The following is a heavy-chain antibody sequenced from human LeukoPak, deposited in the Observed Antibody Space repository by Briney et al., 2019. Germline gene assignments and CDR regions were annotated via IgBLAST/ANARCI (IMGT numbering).Heavy chain of an antibody. CDR1: GGSMNSYY. V-gene: IGHV4-59*08. Sequence: SETLSLTCSVSGGSMNSYYWNWIRQSPGKGLEWIGYIYYSGSTNYNPSLKSRVTISVDTSKNQFSLKLSSVTAADTAVYYCARHVWLQPFDYWGQGTLVTVSS. CDR2: IYYSGST. J-gene: IGHJ4*02. CDR3: ARHVWLQPFDY. D-gene: IGHD3-9*01.